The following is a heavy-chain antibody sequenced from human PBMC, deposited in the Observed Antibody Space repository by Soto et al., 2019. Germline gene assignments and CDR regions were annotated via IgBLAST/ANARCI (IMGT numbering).Heavy chain of an antibody. Sequence: GGSLRLSCAASGFTFSDHYMDWVRQAPGKGLEWVGRTRNKANSYTTEYAASVKGRFTISRDDSKNSLYLQMNSLKTEDTAVYYCARGLLFDASYKLAWDYFDYWGQGTLVTVSS. V-gene: IGHV3-72*01. D-gene: IGHD1-26*01. CDR1: GFTFSDHY. J-gene: IGHJ4*02. CDR2: TRNKANSYTT. CDR3: ARGLLFDASYKLAWDYFDY.